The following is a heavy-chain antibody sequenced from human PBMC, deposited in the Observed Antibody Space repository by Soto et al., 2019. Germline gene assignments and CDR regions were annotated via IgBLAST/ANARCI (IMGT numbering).Heavy chain of an antibody. CDR1: GFTLSNYV. CDR2: MSRDGNNA. CDR3: ARDDEGRSGDLGY. J-gene: IGHJ4*02. Sequence: QVQLVESGGGVVQPGRSLTLSCVVSGFTLSNYVIHWVRQTPDKGLELVAFMSRDGNNAYYTDSVKGRFTISRDNSKNTLYLAMNSLRTEDTAVYYCARDDEGRSGDLGYWGQGTQVVVSS. D-gene: IGHD2-21*01. V-gene: IGHV3-30-3*01.